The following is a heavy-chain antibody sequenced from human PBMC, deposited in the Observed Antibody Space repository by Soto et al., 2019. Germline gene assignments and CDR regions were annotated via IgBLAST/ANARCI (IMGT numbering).Heavy chain of an antibody. CDR3: TTDSTRPLREYTPKAPPGDYYYYGMDV. D-gene: IGHD2-8*02. CDR2: IKSKTDGGTT. Sequence: GGSLRLSCAASGFTFSNAWMNWVRQAPGKGLEWVGRIKSKTDGGTTDYAAPVKGRFTISRDDSKNTLYLQMNSLKTADTAVYYCTTDSTRPLREYTPKAPPGDYYYYGMDVWGQGTTVTVSS. CDR1: GFTFSNAW. J-gene: IGHJ6*02. V-gene: IGHV3-15*07.